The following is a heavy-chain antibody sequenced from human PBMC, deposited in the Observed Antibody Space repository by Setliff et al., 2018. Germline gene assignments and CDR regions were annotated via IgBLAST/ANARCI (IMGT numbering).Heavy chain of an antibody. CDR1: GGIFNSFS. V-gene: IGHV1-69*06. D-gene: IGHD6-6*01. J-gene: IGHJ6*03. CDR3: ALEYSNSSPTVYYCMDV. Sequence: SVKVSCKASGGIFNSFSITWVRQAPGQGLEWMGRIIPLFETTNYVEKFQGRVTITADKSTSTAYMELSRLTSEDTAVYYCALEYSNSSPTVYYCMDVWGKGTTVTVSS. CDR2: IIPLFETT.